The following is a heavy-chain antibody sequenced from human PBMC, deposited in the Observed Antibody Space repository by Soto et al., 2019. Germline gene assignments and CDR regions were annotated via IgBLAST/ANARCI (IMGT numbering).Heavy chain of an antibody. J-gene: IGHJ5*02. Sequence: ASVKVSCKASGYTFTSYDINWVRQATGQGLEWMGWMNPNSGNTGYAQKFQGRVTMTRNTSISTAYMELSSLRSEDTAVYYCARERGYSGYDSSGKFDPWGQGTLVTVSS. CDR2: MNPNSGNT. D-gene: IGHD5-12*01. CDR1: GYTFTSYD. V-gene: IGHV1-8*01. CDR3: ARERGYSGYDSSGKFDP.